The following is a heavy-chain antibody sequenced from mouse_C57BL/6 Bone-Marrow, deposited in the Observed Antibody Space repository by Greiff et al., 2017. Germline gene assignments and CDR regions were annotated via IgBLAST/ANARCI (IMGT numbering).Heavy chain of an antibody. CDR1: GFTFSDYG. J-gene: IGHJ1*03. CDR3: ARHQTGPWYFDV. Sequence: EVQGVESGGGLVQPGGSLKLSCAASGFTFSDYGMAWVRQAPRKGPEWVAFISNLAYSIYYADTVTGRFTISRENAKNTLYLEMSSLRSEDTAMYYCARHQTGPWYFDVWGTGTTVTVSS. CDR2: ISNLAYSI. D-gene: IGHD4-1*01. V-gene: IGHV5-15*01.